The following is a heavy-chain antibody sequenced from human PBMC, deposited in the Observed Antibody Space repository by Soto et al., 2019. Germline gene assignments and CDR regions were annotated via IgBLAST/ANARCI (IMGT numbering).Heavy chain of an antibody. Sequence: GGSLILSCAASGFTFSSYFMHWVRQAPGKGLEWVAVIWYDGSNRYHADSVKGRFTISRDNSKNTLYLQMNSLRAEDTAVYYCARAYEGDYFDYWGQGTLVTVSS. CDR1: GFTFSSYF. CDR2: IWYDGSNR. J-gene: IGHJ4*02. CDR3: ARAYEGDYFDY. V-gene: IGHV3-33*01. D-gene: IGHD3-16*01.